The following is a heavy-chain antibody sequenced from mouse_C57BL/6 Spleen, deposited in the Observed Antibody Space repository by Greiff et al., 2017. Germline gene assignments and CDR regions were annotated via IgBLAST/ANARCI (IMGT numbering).Heavy chain of an antibody. CDR2: IHPNSGST. D-gene: IGHD1-3*01. J-gene: IGHJ2*01. CDR3: ARGGVDYFDY. Sequence: QVHVKQPGAELVKPGASVKLSCKASGYTFTSYWMHWVKQRPGQGLEWIGMIHPNSGSTNYNEKFKSKATLTVDKSSSTAYMQLSSLTSEDSAVYYCARGGVDYFDYWGQGTTLTVSS. CDR1: GYTFTSYW. V-gene: IGHV1-64*01.